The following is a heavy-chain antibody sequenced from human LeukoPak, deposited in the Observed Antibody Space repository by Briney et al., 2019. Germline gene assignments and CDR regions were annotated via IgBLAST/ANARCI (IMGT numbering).Heavy chain of an antibody. CDR1: GGSIGASINSPNW. V-gene: IGHV4-4*02. CDR3: ARAPRAYCSTTGSCFQDY. J-gene: IGHJ4*02. Sequence: SGTLSLTCAVSGGSIGASINSPNWWSWVRQPPGKGLEWVGEIFHSGSTNYNPSLKSRVTMSVDKSKNQFSLNLTSVTAADTAVYFCARAPRAYCSTTGSCFQDYWGQGTLVTVSS. CDR2: IFHSGST. D-gene: IGHD2-2*01.